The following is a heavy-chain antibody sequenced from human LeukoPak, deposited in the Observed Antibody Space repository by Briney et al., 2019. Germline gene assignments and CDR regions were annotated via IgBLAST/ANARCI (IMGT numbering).Heavy chain of an antibody. Sequence: GGSLRLSCAASGFTFSSYSMNWVRQAPGKGLEWVANIKQDGSEKYYVDSVKGRFTISRDNAKNSLYLQMNSLRAEDTAVYYCARDRVGAIAYWGQGTLVTVSS. CDR3: ARDRVGAIAY. J-gene: IGHJ4*02. CDR1: GFTFSSYS. V-gene: IGHV3-7*01. D-gene: IGHD1-26*01. CDR2: IKQDGSEK.